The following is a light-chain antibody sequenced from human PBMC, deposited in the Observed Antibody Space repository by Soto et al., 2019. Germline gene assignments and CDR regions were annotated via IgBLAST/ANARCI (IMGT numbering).Light chain of an antibody. V-gene: IGKV3-15*01. CDR3: QQYDIWPPYT. CDR2: DAS. J-gene: IGKJ2*01. CDR1: QNIRSS. Sequence: IVMTQSPATLSVSPGERVTLSCRASQNIRSSLAWYQQRPGQAPRLLIYDASTRATGIPPRFSGGGSGTEFTVTISSLQSEDFAIYYCQQYDIWPPYTFGQGTKVDIK.